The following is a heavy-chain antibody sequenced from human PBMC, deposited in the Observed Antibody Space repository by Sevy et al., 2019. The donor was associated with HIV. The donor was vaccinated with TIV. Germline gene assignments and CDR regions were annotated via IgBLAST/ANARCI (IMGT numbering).Heavy chain of an antibody. D-gene: IGHD3-22*01. J-gene: IGHJ3*02. V-gene: IGHV3-53*01. Sequence: GGSLRLSCAASGFTVSSNYMSWVRQAPGKGLERVSIIFSGGGTYYADSVQGRFTISRDNSKNMVYLQMKGLRAEDTAVFYCARGATFYSDSSGRVLSVLGAFDIWGRGTMVTVSS. CDR3: ARGATFYSDSSGRVLSVLGAFDI. CDR1: GFTVSSNY. CDR2: IFSGGGT.